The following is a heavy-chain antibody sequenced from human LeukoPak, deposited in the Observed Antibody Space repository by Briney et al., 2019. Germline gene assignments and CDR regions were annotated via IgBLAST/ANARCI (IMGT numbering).Heavy chain of an antibody. D-gene: IGHD3-10*01. J-gene: IGHJ5*02. CDR1: GFTFSSYW. CDR2: IKQDGSEK. V-gene: IGHV3-7*03. CDR3: ARVGEGELGNWFDP. Sequence: AGGSLRLSCAASGFTFSSYWMSWVRQAPGKGLEWVANIKQDGSEKYYVDSVKGRFTISRDNAKNSLYPQMNSLRAEDTAMYYCARVGEGELGNWFDPWGQGTLVTVSS.